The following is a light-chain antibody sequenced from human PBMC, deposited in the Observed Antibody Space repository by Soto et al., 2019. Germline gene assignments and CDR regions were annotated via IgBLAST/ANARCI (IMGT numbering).Light chain of an antibody. CDR3: QQYKAWPLT. J-gene: IGKJ4*01. Sequence: EIVMTQSPATLSVSQGERATLSCRASESINSNLAWYQQKPGQAPRLLIYRTSNRATGVPARFSGSGSGTAFTLTISSLQSEDFAVFYCQQYKAWPLTFGGGTNVELK. CDR1: ESINSN. CDR2: RTS. V-gene: IGKV3-15*01.